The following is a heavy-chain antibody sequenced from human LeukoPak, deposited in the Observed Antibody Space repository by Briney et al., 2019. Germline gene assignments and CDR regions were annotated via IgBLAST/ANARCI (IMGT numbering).Heavy chain of an antibody. CDR2: INSDGSST. V-gene: IGHV3-74*01. CDR1: GFTFSSYW. Sequence: GSLRLSCAASGFTFSSYWMHWVRQAPGKGLVWVSRINSDGSSTSYADSVKGRFTISRDNAKNTLYLQMNSLRAEDTAVYYCARGDIVVVPTAHSYYMDVWGKGTTVTVSS. CDR3: ARGDIVVVPTAHSYYMDV. J-gene: IGHJ6*03. D-gene: IGHD2-2*01.